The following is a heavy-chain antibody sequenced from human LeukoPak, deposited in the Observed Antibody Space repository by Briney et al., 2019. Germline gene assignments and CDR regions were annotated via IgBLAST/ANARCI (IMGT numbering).Heavy chain of an antibody. D-gene: IGHD6-19*01. CDR1: GFTFSSYE. V-gene: IGHV3-48*03. Sequence: PGGSLRLSCAASGFTFSSYEMNWVRQAPGKVLEWVSYISSSGSTIYYADSVKGRFTISRDNAKNSLYLQMNSLRAEDTAVYYCARGSGWSRYFDYWGQGTLVTVSS. J-gene: IGHJ4*02. CDR3: ARGSGWSRYFDY. CDR2: ISSSGSTI.